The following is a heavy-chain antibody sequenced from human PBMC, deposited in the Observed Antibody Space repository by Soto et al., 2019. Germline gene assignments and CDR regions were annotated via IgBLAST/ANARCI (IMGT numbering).Heavy chain of an antibody. CDR2: ISSSSSTI. Sequence: GGSLRLSCAASGFTFSSYSMNWVRQAPGKGLEWVSYISSSSSTIYYADSVKGRFTISRDNAKNSLYLQMNSLRDEDTAVYYCARDPHWSHQWLGFDYWGQGTLVTVSS. J-gene: IGHJ4*02. CDR1: GFTFSSYS. V-gene: IGHV3-48*02. CDR3: ARDPHWSHQWLGFDY. D-gene: IGHD6-19*01.